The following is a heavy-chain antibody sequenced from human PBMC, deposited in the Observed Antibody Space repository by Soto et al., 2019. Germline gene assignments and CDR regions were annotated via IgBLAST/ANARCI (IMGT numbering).Heavy chain of an antibody. D-gene: IGHD3-22*01. CDR3: ARVVDYCDPYYYYGMDV. J-gene: IGHJ6*02. Sequence: EVQLVESGGGLVKPGGSLRLSCAASGFTFSSYSMNWFRQAPGKGLEWVSSISCSTSYIYYADSVKGRFTISRDNAKKSLYLQMNSLSGEDTVVYYCARVVDYCDPYYYYGMDVWGQGTTVTVSS. V-gene: IGHV3-21*01. CDR2: ISCSTSYI. CDR1: GFTFSSYS.